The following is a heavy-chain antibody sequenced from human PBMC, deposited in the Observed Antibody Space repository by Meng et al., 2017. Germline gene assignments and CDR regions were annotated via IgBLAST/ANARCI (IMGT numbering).Heavy chain of an antibody. Sequence: GESLKIPCAASGFTFSSYSMNWVRQAPGKGLEWVSSISSSSSYIYYADSVKGRFTISRDNAKNSLYLQMNSLRAEDTAVYYCARDFGGLVGATPAAWGQGTLVTVSS. J-gene: IGHJ5*02. CDR3: ARDFGGLVGATPAA. D-gene: IGHD1-26*01. CDR1: GFTFSSYS. V-gene: IGHV3-21*01. CDR2: ISSSSSYI.